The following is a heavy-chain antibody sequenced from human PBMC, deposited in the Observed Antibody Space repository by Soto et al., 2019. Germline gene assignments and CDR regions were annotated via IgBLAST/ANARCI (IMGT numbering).Heavy chain of an antibody. CDR1: VDIVSSNSAA. CDR2: TYYRSKWYN. Sequence: SQTLSLTCAISVDIVSSNSAAWNCIRQSPSRGLEWLGRTYYRSKWYNDYAVSVKSRITINPDTSKNQFSLQLNSVTPEDTAVYYCAREAAGTFGILDYWGQGTLVTVSS. J-gene: IGHJ4*02. V-gene: IGHV6-1*01. D-gene: IGHD3-16*01. CDR3: AREAAGTFGILDY.